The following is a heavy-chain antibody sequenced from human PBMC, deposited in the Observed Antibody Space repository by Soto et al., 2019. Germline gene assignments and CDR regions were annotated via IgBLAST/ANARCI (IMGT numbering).Heavy chain of an antibody. V-gene: IGHV1-18*01. Sequence: QGHLVQSGAEVKKPGASVKVSCKASDYTFDSYGNNWVRQAPGQGLEWMGWISPYNGNPKYAQKFQGRVTMTTDTSTTTAYMELRSLRSDDTAVYYCARNPSTSWQPLYGMDVWGQGTKVTVSS. CDR2: ISPYNGNP. J-gene: IGHJ6*02. CDR1: DYTFDSYG. CDR3: ARNPSTSWQPLYGMDV.